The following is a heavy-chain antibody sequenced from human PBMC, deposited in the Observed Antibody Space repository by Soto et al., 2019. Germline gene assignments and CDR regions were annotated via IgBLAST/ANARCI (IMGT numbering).Heavy chain of an antibody. V-gene: IGHV1-69*12. CDR2: IIPIFGTA. CDR3: ARDHYTYGGFDY. D-gene: IGHD5-18*01. J-gene: IGHJ4*02. Sequence: QVQLVQSGAEVKKPGSSVKVSCKASGGTFSNYAITWVRQAPGQGLEWMGGIIPIFGTANYAQKCQGRVTITADASTSTTDMELNSLRYEDTAMYYCARDHYTYGGFDYWGQGTLVTVSS. CDR1: GGTFSNYA.